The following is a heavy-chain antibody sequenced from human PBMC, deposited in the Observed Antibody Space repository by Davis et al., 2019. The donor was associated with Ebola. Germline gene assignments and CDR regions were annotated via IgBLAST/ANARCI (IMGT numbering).Heavy chain of an antibody. CDR1: GYSISSGYY. J-gene: IGHJ3*02. CDR2: IYHSGST. Sequence: PSETLSLTCAVSGYSISSGYYWGWIRQPPGKGLEWIGSIYHSGSTYYNPSLKSRVTISVDTSKNQFSLKLSSVTAADTAVHYCARDLIVGAIPNDAFDIWGQGTMVTVSS. CDR3: ARDLIVGAIPNDAFDI. V-gene: IGHV4-38-2*02. D-gene: IGHD1-26*01.